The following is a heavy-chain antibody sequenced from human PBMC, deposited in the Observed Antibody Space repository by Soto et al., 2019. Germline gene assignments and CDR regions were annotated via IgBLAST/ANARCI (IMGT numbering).Heavy chain of an antibody. CDR2: ISISSANT. CDR1: GYTFIDYG. CDR3: ARSYNYGSYWYFDL. J-gene: IGHJ2*01. Sequence: QVQLVQSGEEVKKLGASVKVSCKASGYTFIDYGITWVRQAPGQGLEWMGRISISSANTHYEESLQGRVTMTSDKTNTAYMELWRLRSDDSAMYYCARSYNYGSYWYFDLWGRGTLVTVSS. D-gene: IGHD3-10*01. V-gene: IGHV1-18*04.